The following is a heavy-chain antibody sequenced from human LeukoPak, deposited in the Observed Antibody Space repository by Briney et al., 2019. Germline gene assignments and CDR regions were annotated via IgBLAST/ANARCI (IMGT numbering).Heavy chain of an antibody. CDR1: GFTFNDYY. Sequence: GGSLRLSCAASGFTFNDYYMSWIRQAPGKGLEWLSYINIGGTNTHYVDSEKGRFTISRDNAKKSLYLEMNNLRAEDTAVYYCATDGAGFDTWGQGVLVTVSS. CDR2: INIGGTNT. CDR3: ATDGAGFDT. J-gene: IGHJ5*02. V-gene: IGHV3-11*01.